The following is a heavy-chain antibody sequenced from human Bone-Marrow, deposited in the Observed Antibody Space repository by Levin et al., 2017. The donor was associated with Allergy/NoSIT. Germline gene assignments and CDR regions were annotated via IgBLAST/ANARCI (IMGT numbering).Heavy chain of an antibody. D-gene: IGHD3-10*01. Sequence: GGSLRLSCAASGFTFSSYGMQWVRQAPGKGLEWVAFISYNGGNNNYADSVKGRFTISRDNSKNTLYLEMNSLRAEDTAVYYCAKEVVLHSGSYYLGDGLDVWGQGTTVTVS. J-gene: IGHJ6*02. V-gene: IGHV3-30*18. CDR1: GFTFSSYG. CDR2: ISYNGGNN. CDR3: AKEVVLHSGSYYLGDGLDV.